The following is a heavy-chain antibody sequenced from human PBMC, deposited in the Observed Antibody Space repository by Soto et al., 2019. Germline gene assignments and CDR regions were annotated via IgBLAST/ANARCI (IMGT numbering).Heavy chain of an antibody. J-gene: IGHJ4*02. CDR3: ARAVPKYDSSGYYAVDY. V-gene: IGHV1-69*01. D-gene: IGHD3-22*01. Sequence: QVPLVQSGAEVKKPGSSVKVSCKASGGTFSSYAISWVRQAPGQGLEWMGGIIPIFGTANYAQKFQGRVTITADESTSTAYMELSSLRSEDTAVYYCARAVPKYDSSGYYAVDYWGQGTLVTVSS. CDR1: GGTFSSYA. CDR2: IIPIFGTA.